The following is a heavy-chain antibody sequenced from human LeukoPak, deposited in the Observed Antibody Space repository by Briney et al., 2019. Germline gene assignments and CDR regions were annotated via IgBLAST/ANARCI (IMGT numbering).Heavy chain of an antibody. D-gene: IGHD6-13*01. CDR3: ARAPTHSSWYYYNPYFDY. CDR1: GYTFTGYY. J-gene: IGHJ4*02. Sequence: ASVKVSCKASGYTFTGYYMHWVRQAPGQGLEWMGWINPNSGGTNYAQKFQGWVTMTRDTSISTAYMELSRLRSDDTAVYYCARAPTHSSWYYYNPYFDYWGQGTLVTVSS. V-gene: IGHV1-2*04. CDR2: INPNSGGT.